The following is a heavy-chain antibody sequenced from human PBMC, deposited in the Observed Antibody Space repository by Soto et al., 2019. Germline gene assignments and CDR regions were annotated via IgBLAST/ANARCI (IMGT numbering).Heavy chain of an antibody. CDR3: AKDHFNGNGVFDNFDI. CDR2: IGSSDI. Sequence: PSETLSLTCTVSGGSVTSDEDYWSWIRQAPGKGLEWVSTIGSSDIYYADSVRGRFTISRDNSKNILFLQMSSLRANDTAVYYCAKDHFNGNGVFDNFDIWGQGTMVTVSS. CDR1: GGSVTSDEDY. V-gene: IGHV3-23*01. J-gene: IGHJ3*02. D-gene: IGHD2-8*01.